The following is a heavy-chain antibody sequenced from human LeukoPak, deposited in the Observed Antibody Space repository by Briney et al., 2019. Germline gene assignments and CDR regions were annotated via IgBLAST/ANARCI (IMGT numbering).Heavy chain of an antibody. Sequence: GGSLRLSCAASEFSVGSNYMTWVRQAPGKGLEWVSLIYSGGSTNYADSVKGRFTISRDNSKNTLYLQMNSLRAEDTAVYYCARMVGYGDYNWFDPWGQGTLVTVSS. CDR3: ARMVGYGDYNWFDP. D-gene: IGHD4-17*01. CDR2: IYSGGST. CDR1: EFSVGSNY. V-gene: IGHV3-53*01. J-gene: IGHJ5*02.